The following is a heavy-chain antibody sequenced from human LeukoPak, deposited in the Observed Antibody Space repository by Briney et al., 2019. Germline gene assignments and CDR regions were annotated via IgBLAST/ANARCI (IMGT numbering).Heavy chain of an antibody. D-gene: IGHD1-26*01. V-gene: IGHV1-2*06. Sequence: ASVKVSCKASGYTFTGYYMHWVRQAPGQGLEWMGRINPNNGGTNYAQKFQGRVTMTGDTSISTAYMELSSLSSDDTAVYYCTRESGSYHGNDYWGQGTLVTVSS. CDR3: TRESGSYHGNDY. J-gene: IGHJ4*02. CDR1: GYTFTGYY. CDR2: INPNNGGT.